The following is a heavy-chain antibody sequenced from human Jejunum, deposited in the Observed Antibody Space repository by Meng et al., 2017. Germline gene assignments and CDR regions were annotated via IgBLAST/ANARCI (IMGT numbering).Heavy chain of an antibody. J-gene: IGHJ4*02. CDR3: AVDCSSTTCYGFDY. V-gene: IGHV1-18*01. Sequence: ASVKVSCKPSGYTFRMYGISWVRQAPGQGLEWMGWIATHNGDTKYAQRLQGRVTMTTDITTNTVFMELRSLTSDDTGVYYCAVDCSSTTCYGFDYWGQGNQVTVSS. CDR1: GYTFRMYG. D-gene: IGHD2-2*01. CDR2: IATHNGDT.